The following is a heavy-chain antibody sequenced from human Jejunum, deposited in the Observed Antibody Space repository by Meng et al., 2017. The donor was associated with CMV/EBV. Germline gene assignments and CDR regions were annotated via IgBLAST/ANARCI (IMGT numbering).Heavy chain of an antibody. Sequence: CAASGFPFAIYWMHWVRQAPGKGLVWVSRINPDGTTTNYADSVKGRFTISRDNAKNTLYLQMSGLRVEDTAVYYCARDWSGYTDYWGQGNWVTVSS. D-gene: IGHD3-3*01. CDR1: GFPFAIYW. V-gene: IGHV3-74*01. CDR2: INPDGTTT. J-gene: IGHJ4*02. CDR3: ARDWSGYTDY.